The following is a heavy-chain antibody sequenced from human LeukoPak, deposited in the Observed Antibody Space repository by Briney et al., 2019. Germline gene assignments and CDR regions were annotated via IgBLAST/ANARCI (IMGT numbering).Heavy chain of an antibody. CDR1: GGSFSGYY. Sequence: SETLSLTCAVYGGSFSGYYWSWIRQPPGKGLEWIGEINHSGSTNYNPSLKSRVTISVDTSKNQFSLKLSSVTAADTAVYYCARVITGDTMTPEDYWGQGTLVTVSS. V-gene: IGHV4-34*01. CDR2: INHSGST. J-gene: IGHJ4*02. D-gene: IGHD4-17*01. CDR3: ARVITGDTMTPEDY.